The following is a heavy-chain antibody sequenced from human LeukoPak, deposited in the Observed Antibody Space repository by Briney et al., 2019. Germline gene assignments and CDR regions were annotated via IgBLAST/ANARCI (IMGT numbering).Heavy chain of an antibody. D-gene: IGHD3-10*01. CDR1: GFTFSSYW. CDR3: AREQGGWGSYYYYYYGMDV. Sequence: GGSLRLSCAASGFTFSSYWMSWVRQAPGKGLEWVANIKQDGSEKYYVDSVKGRFTISRDNAKNSLYLQMNSLRDEDTAVYYCAREQGGWGSYYYYYYGMDVWGKGTTVTVSS. J-gene: IGHJ6*04. CDR2: IKQDGSEK. V-gene: IGHV3-7*03.